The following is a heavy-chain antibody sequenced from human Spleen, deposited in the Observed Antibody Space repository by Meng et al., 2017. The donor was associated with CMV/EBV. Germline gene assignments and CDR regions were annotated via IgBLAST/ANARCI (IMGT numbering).Heavy chain of an antibody. CDR1: GDSVSSKTAA. V-gene: IGHV6-1*01. J-gene: IGHJ4*02. Sequence: GDSVSSKTAAWNRNRNSTSRGLEWVGRTYYRSKWFNEYALYMKSRITINPDTSKNQFSLQLNSVTPEDTAVYYCARDPPYCWLCLDEWGQGTLVTVSS. CDR3: ARDPPYCWLCLDE. D-gene: IGHD2-21*01. CDR2: TYYRSKWFN.